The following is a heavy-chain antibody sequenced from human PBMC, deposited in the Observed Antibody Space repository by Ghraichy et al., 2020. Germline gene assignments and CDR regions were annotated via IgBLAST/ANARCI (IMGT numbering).Heavy chain of an antibody. J-gene: IGHJ5*02. D-gene: IGHD3-10*01. CDR1: GFTLVSSG. CDR2: TSYGGSKE. V-gene: IGHV3-30*18. CDR3: AKDDGSGT. Sequence: GSLRLSCEASGFTLVSSGIHWVRQAPGKGLEWVAVTSYGGSKEDYADSVKGRFTLSTDYSKNTVYLQMNSLRTEETAVYFCAKDDGSGTWGQGTLVTVSS.